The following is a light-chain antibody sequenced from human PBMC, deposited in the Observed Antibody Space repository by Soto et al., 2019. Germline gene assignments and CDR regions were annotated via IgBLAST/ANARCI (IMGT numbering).Light chain of an antibody. CDR3: VSYTSFSTFV. CDR1: RSDVGANAF. Sequence: QSVLTQPASVSGSPGQSVTISCTGTRSDVGANAFVSWYQHHPGSAPKLLLYEVSLRPSGVSSLFSGSKSGNTASLTISGLQPEDEAHYYCVSYTSFSTFVFGGGTKLTVL. CDR2: EVS. V-gene: IGLV2-14*01. J-gene: IGLJ3*02.